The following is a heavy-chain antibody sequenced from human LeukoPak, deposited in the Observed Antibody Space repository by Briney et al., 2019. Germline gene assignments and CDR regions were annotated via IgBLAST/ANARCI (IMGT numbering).Heavy chain of an antibody. CDR2: IIPIFGTA. Sequence: SVKVSCKASGYTFTSYAISWVRQAPGQGLEWMGGIIPIFGTANYAQKFQGRVTITADESTSTAYMELSSLRSEDTAVYYCARCVAAATYYYYYMDVWGKGTTVTISS. CDR3: ARCVAAATYYYYYMDV. D-gene: IGHD6-13*01. CDR1: GYTFTSYA. V-gene: IGHV1-69*13. J-gene: IGHJ6*03.